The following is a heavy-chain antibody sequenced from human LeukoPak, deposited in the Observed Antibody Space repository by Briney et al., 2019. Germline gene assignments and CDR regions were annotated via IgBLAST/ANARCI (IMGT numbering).Heavy chain of an antibody. D-gene: IGHD3-3*01. CDR3: ASAPYYDFCSGYYMTGWFDF. J-gene: IGHJ5*01. V-gene: IGHV4-39*01. Sequence: PSENLSLTCSVSGGSINSSSYYWGWLRQPPGKGLEWIGNIFNSGSTDYYSPIKRRLTISVKTPKKRFPLKLSSVTAADTAVYYCASAPYYDFCSGYYMTGWFDFWGQGTLVTVPS. CDR1: GGSINSSSYY. CDR2: IFNSGST.